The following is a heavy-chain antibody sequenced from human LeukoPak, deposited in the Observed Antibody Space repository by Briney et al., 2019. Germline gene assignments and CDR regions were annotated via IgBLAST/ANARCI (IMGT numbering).Heavy chain of an antibody. J-gene: IGHJ4*02. Sequence: NPSETLSLTCAVSGYSIGVSYNWAWIRQPPGKGLEWLGSIYYSGSTYYNPSLKSRVTISVDTSKNQFSLKLSSVTAADTAVYYCAIYDSSGYRNYFDYWGQGTLVTVSS. V-gene: IGHV4-38-2*01. CDR1: GYSIGVSYN. CDR3: AIYDSSGYRNYFDY. D-gene: IGHD3-22*01. CDR2: IYYSGST.